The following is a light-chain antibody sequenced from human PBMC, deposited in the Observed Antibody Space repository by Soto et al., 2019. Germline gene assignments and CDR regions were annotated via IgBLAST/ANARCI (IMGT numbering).Light chain of an antibody. CDR3: QQYGSSPPNT. Sequence: EIVLTQSPGTLSLSPGERATLSCRASQSVSSSYLAWYQQKPGQAPRLLIYGASSRATGIPDRFSGSGSGTDFTLTIRRLEPEDFAAYYCQQYGSSPPNTLGQGTRLGIK. J-gene: IGKJ5*01. V-gene: IGKV3-20*01. CDR1: QSVSSSY. CDR2: GAS.